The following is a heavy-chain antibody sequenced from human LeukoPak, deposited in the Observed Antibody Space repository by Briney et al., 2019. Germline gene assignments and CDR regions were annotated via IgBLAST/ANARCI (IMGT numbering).Heavy chain of an antibody. CDR2: IWYDGSNK. J-gene: IGHJ4*02. Sequence: PGRSLRLSCAPPGFTFSSYGMHWVRHAPGTGLEWVAVIWYDGSNKYYADSVKGRFTISRDNSKNSLSLQMNSLRAEDTAVYYCARDLFDSYYFDYWGQGTLVTVSS. CDR3: ARDLFDSYYFDY. V-gene: IGHV3-33*01. CDR1: GFTFSSYG. D-gene: IGHD5/OR15-5a*01.